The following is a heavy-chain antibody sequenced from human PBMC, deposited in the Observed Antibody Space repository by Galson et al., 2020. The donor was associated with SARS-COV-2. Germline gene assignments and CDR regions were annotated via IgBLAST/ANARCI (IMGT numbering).Heavy chain of an antibody. V-gene: IGHV4-59*08. CDR1: GGSINSYS. CDR2: IRDTGTT. J-gene: IGHJ4*02. D-gene: IGHD3-16*01. CDR3: ARHVRGSYYRFDS. Sequence: GEMETSETLSFSCTVSGGSINSYSWSWIRRPPGKGLDWIGHIRDTGTTTYNASLKSRVTISVDTSENQLSLRLTSVTAADTALYYCARHVRGSYYRFDSWGQGTLVTVSS.